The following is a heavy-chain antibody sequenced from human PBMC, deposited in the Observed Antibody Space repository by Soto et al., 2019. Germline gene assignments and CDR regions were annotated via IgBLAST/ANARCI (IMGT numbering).Heavy chain of an antibody. CDR1: GFTLSSYG. CDR3: ARSVGSSYDMDV. D-gene: IGHD6-13*01. Sequence: QVQLVESGGGVVQPGRSLRLSCAASGFTLSSYGMHWVRQAPCKGLEWVAVIWYDGNNKYYADSVKGRFTISRDNSKDTLYLQMNSLRAEDTAVYYCARSVGSSYDMDVWGQGTTVTVSS. V-gene: IGHV3-33*01. CDR2: IWYDGNNK. J-gene: IGHJ6*02.